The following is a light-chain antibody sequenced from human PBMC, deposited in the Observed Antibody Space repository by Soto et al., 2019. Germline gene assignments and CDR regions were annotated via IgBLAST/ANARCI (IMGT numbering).Light chain of an antibody. CDR3: QQLNSYPLT. J-gene: IGKJ5*01. V-gene: IGKV1-9*01. CDR1: QGISSY. CDR2: AAS. Sequence: IQLTQSPSSLSASVGDRVTITCRASQGISSYLAWYQQKPGKAPKLLIYAASTLQSGVPSRSSGSGSGTDFTLTISSLQPEDFATYYCQQLNSYPLTFGQGTRLEI.